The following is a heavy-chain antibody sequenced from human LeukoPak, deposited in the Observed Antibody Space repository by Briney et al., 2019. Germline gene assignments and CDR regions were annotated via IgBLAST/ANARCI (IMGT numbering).Heavy chain of an antibody. J-gene: IGHJ4*02. D-gene: IGHD2-15*01. CDR2: INSDGSST. CDR3: ARAYCSGGTCYHYFDY. V-gene: IGHV3-74*01. Sequence: GGSLRLSCAASGSNFSSYWMHWVRQAPGKGLVWVSRINSDGSSTTYADSVKGRFTISRDNAKNTLYLQMNSLRAEDTAVYYSARAYCSGGTCYHYFDYWGQGALVTVSS. CDR1: GSNFSSYW.